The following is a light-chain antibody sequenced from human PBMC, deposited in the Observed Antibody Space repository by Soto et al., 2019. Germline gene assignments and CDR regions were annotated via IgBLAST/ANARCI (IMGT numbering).Light chain of an antibody. Sequence: AIQLTQSPSSLSASVGDRVTITCRASQGISSALAWYQQKPGKAPKLLIYDASSLESGVPSRFSRSGSGTDFTLTISSLQPEDFATHYCQQFNSYPYTFGQGTKLEIK. J-gene: IGKJ2*01. CDR1: QGISSA. CDR3: QQFNSYPYT. V-gene: IGKV1-13*02. CDR2: DAS.